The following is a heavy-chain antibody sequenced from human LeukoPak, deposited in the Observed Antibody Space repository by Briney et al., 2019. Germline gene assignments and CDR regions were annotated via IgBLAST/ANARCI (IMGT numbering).Heavy chain of an antibody. CDR2: ISWNSGSI. D-gene: IGHD6-13*01. J-gene: IGHJ6*02. CDR1: GFTFDDYG. CDR3: AKDIAAAGTYYYYGMDV. V-gene: IGHV3-9*01. Sequence: PGGSLRLSCAASGFTFDDYGMHWVRQAPGKGLEWVSGISWNSGSIGYADSVKGRFTISRDNAKNSLYLQMNSLRAEDTALYYCAKDIAAAGTYYYYGMDVWGQGTTVTVSS.